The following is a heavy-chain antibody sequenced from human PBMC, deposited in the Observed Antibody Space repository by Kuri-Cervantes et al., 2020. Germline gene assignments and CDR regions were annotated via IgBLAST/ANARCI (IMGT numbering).Heavy chain of an antibody. V-gene: IGHV3-23*01. CDR3: AKDLLHHYYYGSGAYNWFDP. CDR2: ISLTGNTA. CDR1: GFTFSSYA. J-gene: IGHJ5*02. Sequence: GESLKISCAASGFTFSSYAMNWVRQAPGKGLEWVSGISLTGNTAYYADSVKGRFTISRDNSKNTLYLQMNSLRAEDTAVYYCAKDLLHHYYYGSGAYNWFDPWGQGTLVTVSS. D-gene: IGHD3-10*01.